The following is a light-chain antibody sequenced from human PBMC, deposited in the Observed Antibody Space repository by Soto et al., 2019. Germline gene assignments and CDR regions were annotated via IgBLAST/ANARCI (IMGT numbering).Light chain of an antibody. CDR2: DAS. J-gene: IGKJ4*02. CDR3: QQRSNWPRLT. V-gene: IGKV3-11*01. Sequence: EILLTQSPATLSLSPGETATLSCRASQSVSTYLAWYQQKPGQPPRLLIYDASNRATGVPARFSGSGSGTDFTLTISSLEPEDFAVYYCQQRSNWPRLTFDGGTKVEIK. CDR1: QSVSTY.